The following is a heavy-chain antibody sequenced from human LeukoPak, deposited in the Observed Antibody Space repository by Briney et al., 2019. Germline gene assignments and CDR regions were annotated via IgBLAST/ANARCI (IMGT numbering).Heavy chain of an antibody. CDR2: ISAYDGNT. J-gene: IGHJ4*02. Sequence: ASVKVSCTASGYTFTSYGISWVRQAPGQGLEWMGWISAYDGNTNYAQKFQGRVTMTRDTSISTAYMELSRLRSDDTAVYYCARSHSSSWYPGFDYWGQGTLVTVSS. CDR3: ARSHSSSWYPGFDY. V-gene: IGHV1-18*01. D-gene: IGHD6-13*01. CDR1: GYTFTSYG.